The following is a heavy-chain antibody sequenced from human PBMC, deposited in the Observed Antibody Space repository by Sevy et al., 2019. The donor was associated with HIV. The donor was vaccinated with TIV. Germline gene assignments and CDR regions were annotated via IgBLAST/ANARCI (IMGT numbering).Heavy chain of an antibody. CDR2: ISKDGTNK. CDR3: AKEGYYYDSHSADWFDP. D-gene: IGHD3-22*01. J-gene: IGHJ5*02. CDR1: GFNISPYA. Sequence: GGSLRLSCSASGFNISPYALHWVRQTPGKGLQWLAVISKDGTNKDYADFVKGRFSLSRDISKNTLYLQMSNLGPEDTAVYYCAKEGYYYDSHSADWFDPWGQGTLVTVSS. V-gene: IGHV3-30*04.